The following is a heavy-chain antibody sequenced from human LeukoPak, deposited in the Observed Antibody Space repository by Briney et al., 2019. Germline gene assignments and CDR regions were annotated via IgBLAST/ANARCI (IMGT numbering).Heavy chain of an antibody. J-gene: IGHJ1*01. V-gene: IGHV4-39*07. Sequence: PSETLSLTCAVSGGSIAIRNYYWAWIRQSPGRGLEWLGSVYSSGSVYYNPSLKSRVTISVDTSKNQFSLKLSSVTAADTAVYYCARGRSSSWYAHRYFQHWGQGTLVTVSS. CDR1: GGSIAIRNYY. CDR3: ARGRSSSWYAHRYFQH. CDR2: VYSSGSV. D-gene: IGHD6-13*01.